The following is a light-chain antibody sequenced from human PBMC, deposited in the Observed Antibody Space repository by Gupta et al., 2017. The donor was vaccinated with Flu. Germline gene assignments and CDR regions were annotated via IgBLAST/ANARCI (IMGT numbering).Light chain of an antibody. J-gene: IGKJ2*01. V-gene: IGKV3-11*01. Sequence: EIVLTQTPVTLSLSPGERAPLPCRASQSVSSYLAWYQQKPGQAPRLLIYDASNSATGIPARFSGSGYGTDFTLTISSREPEDFAVYYCQQRSNWPPYTFGQGTKLEIK. CDR1: QSVSSY. CDR2: DAS. CDR3: QQRSNWPPYT.